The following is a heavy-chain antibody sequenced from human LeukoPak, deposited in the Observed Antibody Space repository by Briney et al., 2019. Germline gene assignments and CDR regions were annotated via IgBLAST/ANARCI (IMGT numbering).Heavy chain of an antibody. CDR2: ISYDGSNK. CDR1: GFTFSSYA. CDR3: ARDYGGNSGFDY. J-gene: IGHJ4*02. V-gene: IGHV3-30-3*01. D-gene: IGHD4-23*01. Sequence: HPGGSLRLSCAASGFTFSSYAMHWVRQAPGKGLEWVAVISYDGSNKYYADSVKGRFTISRDNSKNTLYLQMNSLRDEDTAVYYCARDYGGNSGFDYWGQGTLVTVSS.